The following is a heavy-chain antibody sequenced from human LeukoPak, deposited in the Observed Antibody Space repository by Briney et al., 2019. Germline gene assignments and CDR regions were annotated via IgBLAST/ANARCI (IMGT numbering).Heavy chain of an antibody. CDR2: ISNDGSDK. CDR1: GFTFSSYV. J-gene: IGHJ4*02. V-gene: IGHV3-30*04. CDR3: ARDGGYSRGWTYGAGDY. D-gene: IGHD6-19*01. Sequence: PGRSLRLSCAASGFTFSSYVMHWVRQAPGKGLECVAVISNDGSDKYYADSVKGRFTISRDNSKNTLYLQMNSLRAEDTALYYCARDGGYSRGWTYGAGDYWGQGTRVPVSS.